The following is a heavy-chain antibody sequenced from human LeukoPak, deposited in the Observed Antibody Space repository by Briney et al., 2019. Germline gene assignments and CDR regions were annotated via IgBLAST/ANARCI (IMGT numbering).Heavy chain of an antibody. V-gene: IGHV3-30*18. CDR3: AKDGPRTYYFDY. J-gene: IGHJ4*02. CDR2: ISYDGSNK. CDR1: GFTFSSYG. Sequence: PGGSLRLSCAASGFTFSSYGMHWVRQAPGKGLEWVAVISYDGSNKYYADSVKGRFTISRDNYKNTLYLQMNSLRAEDTAVYYCAKDGPRTYYFDYWGQGTLVTVSS.